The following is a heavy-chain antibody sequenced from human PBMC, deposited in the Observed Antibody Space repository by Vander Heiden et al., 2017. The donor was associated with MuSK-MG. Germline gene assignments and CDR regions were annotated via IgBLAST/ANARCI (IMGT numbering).Heavy chain of an antibody. D-gene: IGHD3-22*01. CDR1: GGSISRGSYY. V-gene: IGHV4-61*02. J-gene: IGHJ6*03. Sequence: QVQLQESGPGLVKHSQTLSLTCTVSGGSISRGSYYRRWLRQPAGKGLEWIGRIYTSGSTNYNPSLKSRVTMSVDTSKNQFSLKLSSVTAADTAVYYCAREELEYYDSSGYFRDYYMDVWGKGTTVTVSS. CDR2: IYTSGST. CDR3: AREELEYYDSSGYFRDYYMDV.